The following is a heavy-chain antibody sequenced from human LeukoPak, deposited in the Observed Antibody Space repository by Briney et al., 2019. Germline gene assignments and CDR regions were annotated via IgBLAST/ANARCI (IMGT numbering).Heavy chain of an antibody. CDR2: INPSGGST. J-gene: IGHJ4*02. Sequence: ASVKVSCKASGGTFSSYAISWVRQAPGQGLEWMGIINPSGGSTSYAQKFQGRVTMTRDTSTSTVYMELSSLRSEDTAVYYCASYSYGYGYWGQGTLVTVSS. CDR3: ASYSYGYGY. V-gene: IGHV1-46*01. D-gene: IGHD5-18*01. CDR1: GGTFSSYA.